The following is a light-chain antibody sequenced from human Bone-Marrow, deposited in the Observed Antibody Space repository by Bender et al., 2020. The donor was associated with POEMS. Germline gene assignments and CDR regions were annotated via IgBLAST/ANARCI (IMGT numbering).Light chain of an antibody. CDR1: SSSIGSNT. V-gene: IGLV1-44*01. CDR2: SNN. J-gene: IGLJ3*02. Sequence: QSVLTQPPSASGTPGQSVIISCSGSSSSIGSNTVNWYQQFPGTAPQLLIYSNNQRPSGVPARFSGSKSGTSASLAISDIQSEDEGDYYCSSWDDSLSGWVFGGGTKLTVL. CDR3: SSWDDSLSGWV.